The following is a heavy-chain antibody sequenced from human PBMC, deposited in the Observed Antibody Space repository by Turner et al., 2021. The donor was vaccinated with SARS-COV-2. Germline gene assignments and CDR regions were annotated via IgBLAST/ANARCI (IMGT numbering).Heavy chain of an antibody. CDR1: GGSVSRSRYY. Sequence: QLQLQESGPGLVKPSETLSLTCTVSGGSVSRSRYYWGWIRQPPGKGLEWIGSIYYSGTTYYNPSLKSRVTISVDTSKNQFSLKLSSVTAADTAVYYCARLDYDFWSGYYTGWFDPWGQGTLVTVSS. CDR3: ARLDYDFWSGYYTGWFDP. D-gene: IGHD3-3*01. V-gene: IGHV4-39*01. J-gene: IGHJ5*02. CDR2: IYYSGTT.